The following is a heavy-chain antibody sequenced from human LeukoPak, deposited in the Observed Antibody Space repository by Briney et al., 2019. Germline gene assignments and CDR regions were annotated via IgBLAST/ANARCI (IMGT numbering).Heavy chain of an antibody. Sequence: PSETLSLTCSVSGGSISSGDYYWSWIRQHPGKGLEWIGYIYYSGSTNYSPSLKSRVTVSLDTSKNQFSLKLSSVTAADTAVYYCARGVYTDMSKIMGHFDCWGQGTLVTVSS. CDR3: ARGVYTDMSKIMGHFDC. D-gene: IGHD3-16*01. V-gene: IGHV4-31*03. CDR1: GGSISSGDYY. J-gene: IGHJ4*02. CDR2: IYYSGST.